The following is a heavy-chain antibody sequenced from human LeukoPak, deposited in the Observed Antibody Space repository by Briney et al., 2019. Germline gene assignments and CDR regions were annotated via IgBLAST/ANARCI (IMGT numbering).Heavy chain of an antibody. CDR3: ARGQYYYDSSGQDAFDV. V-gene: IGHV4-4*07. CDR2: IYTSRST. CDR1: GCSISSYY. Sequence: SETLSLTCTVSGCSISSYYWSWIRQPAGKGLEWIGRIYTSRSTNYNPSLKSRVAMSVDTSKNQFSLKLSSVTAADTAVYYCARGQYYYDSSGQDAFDVWGQGTMVTVSS. D-gene: IGHD3-22*01. J-gene: IGHJ3*01.